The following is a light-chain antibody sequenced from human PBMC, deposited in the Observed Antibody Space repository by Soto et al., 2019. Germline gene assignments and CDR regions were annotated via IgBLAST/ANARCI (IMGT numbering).Light chain of an antibody. V-gene: IGKV3-15*01. J-gene: IGKJ5*01. CDR2: AAS. CDR1: QSVSSN. CDR3: QQYNNWPLT. Sequence: EIVLTQSPATLSLSPGERATLSCRASQSVSSNLAWYQQKPGQAPRLLIYAASSRATGIPVRFSGSGSGTEFTLTSSRLQSEDFAVYYCQQYNNWPLTFGQGTRLEIK.